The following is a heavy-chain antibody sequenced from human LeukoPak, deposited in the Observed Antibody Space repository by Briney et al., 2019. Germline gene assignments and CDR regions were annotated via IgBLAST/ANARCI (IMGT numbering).Heavy chain of an antibody. Sequence: GASVKVSCKASGYTFTSYYMHWVRQAPGQGLEWMGIINPRDGSTSYVQKFQGRVTMTRDTSTSTVYMEMSSLRSEDTAVYYCARAAGVVVMDYWGQGTLVTVSS. D-gene: IGHD3-22*01. CDR1: GYTFTSYY. V-gene: IGHV1-46*01. CDR2: INPRDGST. CDR3: ARAAGVVVMDY. J-gene: IGHJ4*02.